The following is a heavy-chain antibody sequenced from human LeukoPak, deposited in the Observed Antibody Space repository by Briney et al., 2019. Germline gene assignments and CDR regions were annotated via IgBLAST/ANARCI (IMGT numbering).Heavy chain of an antibody. CDR3: ARDPDSGGYSTFQL. CDR1: EFTFSNYW. J-gene: IGHJ1*01. Sequence: GGSLRLSCAASEFTFSNYWMHWVRQAPGKGLVWVSRIKGDGSSTTYADTVKGRFTISRDNAKKMLYLQMNSLRAEDTAMYYCARDPDSGGYSTFQLWGQGTLVTVSS. CDR2: IKGDGSST. V-gene: IGHV3-74*01. D-gene: IGHD3-22*01.